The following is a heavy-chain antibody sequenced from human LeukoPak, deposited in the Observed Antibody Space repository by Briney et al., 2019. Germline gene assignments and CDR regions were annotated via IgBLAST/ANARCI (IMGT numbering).Heavy chain of an antibody. CDR3: ATVSSVWHTALDY. CDR2: IIPMIGTS. CDR1: GGTFSNYA. J-gene: IGHJ4*02. D-gene: IGHD6-19*01. Sequence: SVKVSCKASGGTFSNYAISWVRQAPGQGREWMGRIIPMIGTSNYAQKFQGRVTITADESTSTAYMELSSLRSEDAAVYYCATVSSVWHTALDYWGQGTLVTVSS. V-gene: IGHV1-69*11.